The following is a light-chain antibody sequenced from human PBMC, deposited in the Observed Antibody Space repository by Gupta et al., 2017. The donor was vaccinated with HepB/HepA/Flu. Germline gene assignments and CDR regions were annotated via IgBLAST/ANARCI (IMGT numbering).Light chain of an antibody. CDR3: RQSKHVPDT. Sequence: VVMTQSRLSLPVTLGQPADISCKSSQSLVGRGGNVDLNWLQQRPGQSPRRLIYTVSNRGSGVPDRGSGSGSGTACTRKISRVKTEDVGAYDGRQSKHVPDTFGPGTRVDI. V-gene: IGKV2-30*01. CDR2: TVS. J-gene: IGKJ3*01. CDR1: QSLVGRGGNVD.